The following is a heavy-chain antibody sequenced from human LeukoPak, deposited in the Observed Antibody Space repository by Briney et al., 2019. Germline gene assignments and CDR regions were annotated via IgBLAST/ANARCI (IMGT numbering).Heavy chain of an antibody. J-gene: IGHJ4*02. Sequence: GGSLRLSCAASGFTFSSYAMSWVRQAPGKGLEWVSAISGSGGSTYYADSVKGRFTISRDNSKNMLYPQMNSLRAEDTAVYYCAKDWAIAAAGGGLDYWGQGTLVTVSS. CDR1: GFTFSSYA. V-gene: IGHV3-23*01. CDR3: AKDWAIAAAGGGLDY. CDR2: ISGSGGST. D-gene: IGHD6-13*01.